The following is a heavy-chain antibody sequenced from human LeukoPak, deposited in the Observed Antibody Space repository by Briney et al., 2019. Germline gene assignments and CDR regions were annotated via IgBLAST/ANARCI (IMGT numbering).Heavy chain of an antibody. J-gene: IGHJ6*02. CDR1: EFTFSSYA. Sequence: PGGSLRLSCAASEFTFSSYAMSWVRQAPGKGLEWVSAISGSGGSTYYADSVKGRFTISRDNSKNTLYLQMNSLRAEDTAVYYCAKVHHRTAVAGYYYYYGMDVWGQGTTVTVSS. CDR3: AKVHHRTAVAGYYYYYGMDV. CDR2: ISGSGGST. V-gene: IGHV3-23*01. D-gene: IGHD6-19*01.